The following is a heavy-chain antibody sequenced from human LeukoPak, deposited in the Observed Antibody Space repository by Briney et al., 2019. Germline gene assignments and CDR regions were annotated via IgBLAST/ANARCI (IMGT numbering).Heavy chain of an antibody. CDR2: ISSSSSYI. D-gene: IGHD6-19*01. V-gene: IGHV3-21*04. CDR3: AGGAGWLIDY. Sequence: GGSLRLSCAASGFTFSSYSMNWVRQAPGKGLEWVSSISSSSSYIYYADSVKGRFTISRDNAKNSVYLQMNSLRAEDTAMYYCAGGAGWLIDYWGQGVLVTVSS. CDR1: GFTFSSYS. J-gene: IGHJ4*02.